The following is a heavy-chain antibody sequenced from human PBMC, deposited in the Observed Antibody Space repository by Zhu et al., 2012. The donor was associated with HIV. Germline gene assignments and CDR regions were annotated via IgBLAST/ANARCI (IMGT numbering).Heavy chain of an antibody. CDR3: TRGEYYYGSGSSYKTYYFDL. CDR1: GGSISSYY. D-gene: IGHD3-10*01. Sequence: QVQLQESGPGLVKPSETLSLTCTVSGGSISSYYWSWVRQPPGRGLEWIGYISHTGNTNYDPSLKSRVTISLDTSNNQVSLKLTSVTAADTAVYFCTRGEYYYGSGSSYKTYYFDLVGRGHPGHCLL. V-gene: IGHV4-59*01. J-gene: IGHJ2*01. CDR2: ISHTGNT.